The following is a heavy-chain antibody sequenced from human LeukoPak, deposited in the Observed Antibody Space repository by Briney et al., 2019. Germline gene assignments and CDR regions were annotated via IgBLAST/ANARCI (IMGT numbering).Heavy chain of an antibody. J-gene: IGHJ4*02. Sequence: PGRSLRLSCAASGLTFSSYGMHRVRQAPGKGLEWVAFISYDGSNKYYADSVKGRFTISRDNSKNTLYLQMNNLRADDTAVYYCAKARYDGEVMIAATDYWGQGTLVTVSS. V-gene: IGHV3-30*18. CDR1: GLTFSSYG. D-gene: IGHD2-15*01. CDR2: ISYDGSNK. CDR3: AKARYDGEVMIAATDY.